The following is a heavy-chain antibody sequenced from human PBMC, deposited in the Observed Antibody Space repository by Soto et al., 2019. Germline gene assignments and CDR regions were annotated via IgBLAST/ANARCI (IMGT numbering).Heavy chain of an antibody. D-gene: IGHD2-21*02. Sequence: EVQLVESGGGLVQPGGSLRLSCAASGFTFSSYWMSWVRQAPGKGLEWVANIKQDGSEKYYVDSVKGRFTISRDNAKNSLYLQMNSLRAEDTAVYYCARDIGDCLSGYYYYYMDVWGKGTTVTVSS. J-gene: IGHJ6*03. CDR1: GFTFSSYW. V-gene: IGHV3-7*01. CDR2: IKQDGSEK. CDR3: ARDIGDCLSGYYYYYMDV.